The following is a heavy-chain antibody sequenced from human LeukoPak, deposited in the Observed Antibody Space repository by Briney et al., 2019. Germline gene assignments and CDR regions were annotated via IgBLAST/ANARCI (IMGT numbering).Heavy chain of an antibody. CDR1: GGSISSSSYY. CDR2: IYYSGST. J-gene: IGHJ4*02. Sequence: SETLSLTCTVSGGSISSSSYYWGWIRQPPGKGLEWIGTIYYSGSTYYNPSLKSRVTISVDTSKNQFSLKLSSVTAADTAAYYCARSQSSGSQYVGFDYRGQGTLVTVSS. D-gene: IGHD1-26*01. V-gene: IGHV4-39*01. CDR3: ARSQSSGSQYVGFDY.